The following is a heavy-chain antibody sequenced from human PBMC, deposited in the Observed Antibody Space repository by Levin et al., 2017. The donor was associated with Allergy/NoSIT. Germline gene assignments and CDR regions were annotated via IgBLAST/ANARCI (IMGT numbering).Heavy chain of an antibody. CDR3: AGRSNNVYDASGYLPFDS. CDR2: ITPIFDSP. J-gene: IGHJ4*02. V-gene: IGHV1-69*06. Sequence: KISCKASGGTFSTYAISWVRQAPGQGLEWMGGITPIFDSPTYAHKFQGRVTFAADRSTGTVSMELSSLRSEDTAVYYCAGRSNNVYDASGYLPFDSWGQGTQVTVSS. CDR1: GGTFSTYA. D-gene: IGHD3-22*01.